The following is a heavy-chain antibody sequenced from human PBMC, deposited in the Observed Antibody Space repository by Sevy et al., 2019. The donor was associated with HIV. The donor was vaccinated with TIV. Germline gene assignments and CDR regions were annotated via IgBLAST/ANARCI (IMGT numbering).Heavy chain of an antibody. Sequence: GGSLRLSCVASGFPFSRHSMNWVRQAPGKGLEWVSSISRSGYIYSPDSLKGRFTISRDNAKNSVYLQMNSLRPEDTAVYYCARDEFGDYDFDSWGQGTLVTVSS. J-gene: IGHJ4*02. D-gene: IGHD4-17*01. CDR1: GFPFSRHS. CDR2: ISRSGYI. CDR3: ARDEFGDYDFDS. V-gene: IGHV3-21*01.